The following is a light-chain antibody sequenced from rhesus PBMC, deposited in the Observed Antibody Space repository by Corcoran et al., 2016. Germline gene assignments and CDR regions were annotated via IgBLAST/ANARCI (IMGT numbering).Light chain of an antibody. J-gene: IGKJ1*01. CDR1: QSISSW. CDR2: KAI. V-gene: IGKV1-22*01. CDR3: LRSSSSPPT. Sequence: DIQMTQSPSSLPASVGDTVTITCRASQSISSWLDWYQQKPGKAPNLLIYKAIILQSGVPSRFSGSGSRTAFTLAIGSLQPEYFATYFCLRSSSSPPTFGQGTKVEIK.